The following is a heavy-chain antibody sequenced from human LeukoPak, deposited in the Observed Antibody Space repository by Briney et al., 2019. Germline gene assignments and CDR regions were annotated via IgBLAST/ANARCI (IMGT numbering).Heavy chain of an antibody. V-gene: IGHV3-48*01. CDR3: ARDLGTTAGAFDI. J-gene: IGHJ3*02. D-gene: IGHD7-27*01. CDR2: ISSSSTI. Sequence: GGSLRLSCAASGFTFSSYSMNWVRQAPGKGLEWVSYISSSSTIYYADSVKGRFTISRDNAKNSLYLQMNSLRAEDTAVYYCARDLGTTAGAFDIWGQGTMVTVSS. CDR1: GFTFSSYS.